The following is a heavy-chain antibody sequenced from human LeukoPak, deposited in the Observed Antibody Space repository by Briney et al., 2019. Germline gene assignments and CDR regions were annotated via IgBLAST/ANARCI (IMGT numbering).Heavy chain of an antibody. CDR3: ARLEYSGYDGGENLDY. D-gene: IGHD5-12*01. CDR2: INPNSGGT. J-gene: IGHJ4*02. V-gene: IGHV1-2*02. Sequence: ASVKVSCKASGYTFTGYYMHWVRQAPGQGLEWMGWINPNSGGTNYAQKFQGRVTMTRDTSIGTAYMELSRLRSGDTAVYYCARLEYSGYDGGENLDYWGQGTLVTVSS. CDR1: GYTFTGYY.